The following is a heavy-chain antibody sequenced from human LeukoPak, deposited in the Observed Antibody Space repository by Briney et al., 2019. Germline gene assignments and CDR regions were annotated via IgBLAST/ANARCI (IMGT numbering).Heavy chain of an antibody. CDR3: ARLSSGWYRYFDY. Sequence: SETLSLTCTVSGGSISSYYWSWIRQPPGKGLEWIGYIYYSGRTNYNPSLKSRVTISVDTSKNQFSLKLSSVTAADTAVYYCARLSSGWYRYFDYWGQGTLVTVSS. CDR1: GGSISSYY. D-gene: IGHD6-19*01. V-gene: IGHV4-59*01. CDR2: IYYSGRT. J-gene: IGHJ4*02.